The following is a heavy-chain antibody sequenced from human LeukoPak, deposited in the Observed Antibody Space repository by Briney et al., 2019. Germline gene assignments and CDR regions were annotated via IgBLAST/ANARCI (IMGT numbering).Heavy chain of an antibody. D-gene: IGHD2-2*02. CDR3: AKDPGHCTSTFCYTNY. CDR1: GFTFSNYW. V-gene: IGHV3-7*04. CDR2: IKEDGSEK. J-gene: IGHJ4*02. Sequence: GGSLRLSCVVSGFTFSNYWMSWVRQAPGKGLEWVANIKEDGSEKYYVDSVRGRFTISRDNAKNSLYLQMNSLRVEDTAVYYCAKDPGHCTSTFCYTNYWGQGTLVTVSS.